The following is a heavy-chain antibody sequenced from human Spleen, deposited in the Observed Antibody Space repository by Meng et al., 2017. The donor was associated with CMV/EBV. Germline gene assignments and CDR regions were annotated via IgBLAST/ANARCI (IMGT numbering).Heavy chain of an antibody. CDR1: NFTSYW. J-gene: IGHJ4*02. D-gene: IGHD2-15*01. CDR2: VYPGDSDT. V-gene: IGHV5-51*01. CDR3: ARGHCSGGSCYGSPFDY. Sequence: NFTSYWIGWVRQMPGKGLEWMGIVYPGDSDTRYSPSFQGQVTISADKSISTAYLQWSSLKASDTAMYYCARGHCSGGSCYGSPFDYWGQGTLVTVSS.